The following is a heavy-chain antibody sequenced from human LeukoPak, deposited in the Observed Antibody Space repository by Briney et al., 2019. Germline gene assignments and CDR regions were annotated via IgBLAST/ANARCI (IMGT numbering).Heavy chain of an antibody. Sequence: PSETLSLTCTVSGGSVSSGSYYWSWIRQPPGKGLEWIGYIYYSGSTNYNPSLKSRVTISVDTSKNQFSLKLSSVTAADTAVYYCARLLLWFGESSSRAFDIWGQGTMVTVSS. CDR1: GGSVSSGSYY. CDR2: IYYSGST. V-gene: IGHV4-61*01. D-gene: IGHD3-10*01. J-gene: IGHJ3*02. CDR3: ARLLLWFGESSSRAFDI.